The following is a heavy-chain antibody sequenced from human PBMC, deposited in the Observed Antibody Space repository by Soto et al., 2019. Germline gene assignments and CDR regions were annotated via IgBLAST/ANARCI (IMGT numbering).Heavy chain of an antibody. J-gene: IGHJ4*01. Sequence: ASVRVSCKTSGYAFYTYYISWLRQAPVPVLESIGCISTYNGNTNYVPKFQGRITMTKDKSTSTAYMELRSLRSDDTALYFCARDTSHYSDFWG. V-gene: IGHV1-18*01. CDR3: ARDTSHYSDF. CDR2: ISTYNGNT. CDR1: GYAFYTYY. D-gene: IGHD2-2*01.